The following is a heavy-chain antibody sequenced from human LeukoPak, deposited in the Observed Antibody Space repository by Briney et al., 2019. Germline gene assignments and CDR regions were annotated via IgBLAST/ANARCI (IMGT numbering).Heavy chain of an antibody. CDR1: GDSISSYY. CDR3: VRGSSRSWYPYFDY. Sequence: SETLSLTCTVSGDSISSYYWSWIRQPAGKGLEWIGRIYTSGSTNYNPSLKSRVTMSVDTSKNQFSLNLNSVAAADTAVYYCVRGSSRSWYPYFDYWGQGTLVTVSS. D-gene: IGHD6-13*01. V-gene: IGHV4-4*07. J-gene: IGHJ4*02. CDR2: IYTSGST.